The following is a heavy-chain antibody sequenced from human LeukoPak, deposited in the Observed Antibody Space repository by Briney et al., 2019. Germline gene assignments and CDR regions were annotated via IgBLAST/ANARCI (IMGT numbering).Heavy chain of an antibody. D-gene: IGHD4-17*01. CDR2: ISSSSSTI. J-gene: IGHJ4*02. Sequence: GGSLRLSCAASGFTFSSYSTNWVRQAPGKGLEWVSYISSSSSTIYFADSVKGRFTISRDTAKNSLYLQMNSLRAEDTAVYYCARGHYGDYVPLDYWGQGTLVTVSS. CDR3: ARGHYGDYVPLDY. V-gene: IGHV3-48*01. CDR1: GFTFSSYS.